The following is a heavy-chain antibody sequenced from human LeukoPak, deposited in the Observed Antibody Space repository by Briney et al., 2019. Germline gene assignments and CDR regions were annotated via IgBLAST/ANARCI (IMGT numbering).Heavy chain of an antibody. CDR2: IDHREST. Sequence: SETLSLTCAVYGGSFSDYYWSWLRPPPGKGLEWIGEIDHRESTTYNPSLKSRVTISVDTSKNQFSLKLNSVTAADTAVYYCASRMYYYYGMDVWGQGTTVIVSS. CDR3: ASRMYYYYGMDV. J-gene: IGHJ6*02. CDR1: GGSFSDYY. V-gene: IGHV4-34*01.